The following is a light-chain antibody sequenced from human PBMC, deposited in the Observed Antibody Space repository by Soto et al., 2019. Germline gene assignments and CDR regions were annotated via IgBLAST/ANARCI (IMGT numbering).Light chain of an antibody. CDR2: KAS. CDR3: QQHTT. J-gene: IGKJ1*01. V-gene: IGKV1-5*03. Sequence: DIQMTQPPSALSASVGDRVTITCRGSQGISSWLAWYQQKPGKAPRLLIYKASSLASGVPSRFSGSGSGTVFTLTISSLQPEDVATYHCQQHTTFGQGTKVEI. CDR1: QGISSW.